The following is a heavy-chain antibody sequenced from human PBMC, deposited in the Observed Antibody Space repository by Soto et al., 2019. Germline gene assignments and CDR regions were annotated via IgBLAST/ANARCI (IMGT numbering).Heavy chain of an antibody. D-gene: IGHD2-2*01. CDR1: GYTFTSYG. CDR3: ARDVYCSSTSCYLARASWWFDP. V-gene: IGHV1-18*01. CDR2: ISVYNGNT. Sequence: ALVKVSCKASGYTFTSYGISWVRQAPGQGLEWMGWISVYNGNTNYAQKLQGRVTMTTDTSTSTAYMEVRSLRSDDTAVYYCARDVYCSSTSCYLARASWWFDPWGQGTLVTVSS. J-gene: IGHJ5*02.